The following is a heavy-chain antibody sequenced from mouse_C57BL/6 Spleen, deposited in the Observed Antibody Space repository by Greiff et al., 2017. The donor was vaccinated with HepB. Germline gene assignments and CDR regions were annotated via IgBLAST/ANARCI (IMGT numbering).Heavy chain of an antibody. Sequence: VQLQQPGTELVKPGASVKLSCKASGYTFTSYWMHWVKQRPGQGLEWIGNINPSNGGTNYNEKFKSKATLTVDKSSSTAYMQLSSLTSEDSAVYSCAIGGYYGSSPTWFAYWGQGTLVTVSA. CDR1: GYTFTSYW. CDR3: AIGGYYGSSPTWFAY. CDR2: INPSNGGT. V-gene: IGHV1-53*01. D-gene: IGHD1-1*01. J-gene: IGHJ3*01.